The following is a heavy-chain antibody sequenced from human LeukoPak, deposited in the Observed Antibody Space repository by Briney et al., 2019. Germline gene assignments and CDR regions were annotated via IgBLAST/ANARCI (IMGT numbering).Heavy chain of an antibody. CDR2: ISAYNGNT. J-gene: IGHJ4*02. D-gene: IGHD3-3*01. CDR1: GYTFTSYG. CDR3: ARLDTYYDFWSGYPAFDY. Sequence: ASVTVSCKASGYTFTSYGISWVRQAPGQGLEWMGWISAYNGNTNYAQKLQGRVTMTTDTSTSTAYMELRSLRSDDTAVYYCARLDTYYDFWSGYPAFDYWGQGTLVTVSS. V-gene: IGHV1-18*01.